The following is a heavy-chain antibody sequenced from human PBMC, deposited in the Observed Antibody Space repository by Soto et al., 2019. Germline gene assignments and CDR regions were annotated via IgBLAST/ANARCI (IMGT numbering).Heavy chain of an antibody. CDR2: IYYSGST. CDR3: ARGPLAYYYDSSGYFVLDY. CDR1: GGSTSSGDYY. V-gene: IGHV4-30-4*01. D-gene: IGHD3-22*01. J-gene: IGHJ4*02. Sequence: SETLSLTCTVSGGSTSSGDYYWSWIRQPPGKGLEWIGYIYYSGSTYYNPSLKSRVTISVDTSKNQFSLKLSSVTAADTAVYYCARGPLAYYYDSSGYFVLDYWGQGTLVTVSS.